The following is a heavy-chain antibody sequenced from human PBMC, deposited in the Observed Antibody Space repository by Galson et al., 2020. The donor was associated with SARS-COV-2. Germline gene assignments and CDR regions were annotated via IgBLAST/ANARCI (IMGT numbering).Heavy chain of an antibody. D-gene: IGHD1-26*01. CDR2: MSGNSEST. CDR1: GYDFSKYG. CDR3: ARMGLNYMDV. Sequence: ASVKVSCKASGYDFSKYGFNWVRQAPGQGLEWLGWMSGNSESTRYGQEFQGRVTITKDTDSSTMFLELWGLTSGDMAKYYCARMGLNYMDVWGEGTSVIVS. V-gene: IGHV1-18*03. J-gene: IGHJ6*03.